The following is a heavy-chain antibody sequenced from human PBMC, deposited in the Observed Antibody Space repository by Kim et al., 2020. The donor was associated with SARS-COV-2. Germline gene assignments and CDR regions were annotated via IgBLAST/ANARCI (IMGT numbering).Heavy chain of an antibody. CDR1: GFTFSSYG. D-gene: IGHD3-16*01. CDR2: MRDDGSSQ. Sequence: GGSLRLSCAASGFTFSSYGMHWVRQAPGKGLAWVSLMRDDGSSQNYADSVKGRFTISRDNAKNTLYLQMNSPRADDTAVYFCAREPGGAAPFFDYGCQGT. CDR3: AREPGGAAPFFDY. V-gene: IGHV3-30*02. J-gene: IGHJ4*02.